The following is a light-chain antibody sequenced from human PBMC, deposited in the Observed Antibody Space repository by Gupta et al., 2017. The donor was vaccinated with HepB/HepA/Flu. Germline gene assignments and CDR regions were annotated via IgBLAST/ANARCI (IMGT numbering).Light chain of an antibody. Sequence: EIVMTQSPATLSVSPGERATLSCRASQSVSSNVAWYQHKPGQAPRLLIYGASTRATGIPARFSGSGSGTEFTLTISGLQSEDIAIYYCQQFNAWARTFGPGTKVEIK. J-gene: IGKJ1*01. CDR1: QSVSSN. CDR2: GAS. CDR3: QQFNAWART. V-gene: IGKV3-15*01.